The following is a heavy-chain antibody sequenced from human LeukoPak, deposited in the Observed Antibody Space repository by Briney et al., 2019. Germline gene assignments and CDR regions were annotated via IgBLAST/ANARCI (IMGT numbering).Heavy chain of an antibody. D-gene: IGHD4-17*01. CDR1: GGSISSSSYY. Sequence: SETLSLTCTVSGGSISSSSYYWGWIRQPPGKGLEWIGSIHYSGSTYYNPSLKSRVTISVDTSKNQFSLKLSSVTAADTAVYYCARPAIHDYGDYYFDYWGQGTLVTVSS. V-gene: IGHV4-39*01. J-gene: IGHJ4*02. CDR2: IHYSGST. CDR3: ARPAIHDYGDYYFDY.